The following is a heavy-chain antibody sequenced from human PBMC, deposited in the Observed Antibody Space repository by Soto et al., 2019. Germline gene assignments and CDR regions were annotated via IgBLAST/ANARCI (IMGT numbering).Heavy chain of an antibody. V-gene: IGHV3-7*01. CDR3: AREVRATFDP. Sequence: EVQLVESGGGLVQPGGSLRLSCAASGFTFSTDWMSWVRQAPGKGPEWVASIKQDGSEKYYMDSVKGRFTISKDNAKKSLYLQMNSLRVEDTAVYYCAREVRATFDPWGQGTLVTVSS. J-gene: IGHJ5*02. CDR1: GFTFSTDW. D-gene: IGHD1-26*01. CDR2: IKQDGSEK.